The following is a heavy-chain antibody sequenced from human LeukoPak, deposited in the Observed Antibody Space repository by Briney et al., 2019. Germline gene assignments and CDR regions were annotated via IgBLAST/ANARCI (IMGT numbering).Heavy chain of an antibody. CDR2: ISSSSSYI. CDR1: GFTFSSYA. V-gene: IGHV3-21*01. J-gene: IGHJ5*02. Sequence: GGSLRLSCAASGFTFSSYAMSWVRQPPGKGLEWVSSISSSSSYIYYADSVKGRFTISRDNAKNSLYLQMNSLRAEDTAVYYCARAMKYYDILTGYPNWFDPWGQGTLVTVSS. D-gene: IGHD3-9*01. CDR3: ARAMKYYDILTGYPNWFDP.